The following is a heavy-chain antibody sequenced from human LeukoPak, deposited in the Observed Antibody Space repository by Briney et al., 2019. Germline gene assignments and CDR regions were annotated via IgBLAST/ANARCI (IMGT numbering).Heavy chain of an antibody. D-gene: IGHD3-3*01. CDR2: ISGSGGST. J-gene: IGHJ4*02. CDR3: AKDPRRAKLGPGGFGDDY. V-gene: IGHV3-23*01. CDR1: GFTFSSYA. Sequence: PGGSLRLSCAASGFTFSSYAMSWVRQAPGKGLEWVSAISGSGGSTYYADSVKGRFAISRDNSKNTLYLQMNSLRAEDTAVYYCAKDPRRAKLGPGGFGDDYWGQGTLVTVSS.